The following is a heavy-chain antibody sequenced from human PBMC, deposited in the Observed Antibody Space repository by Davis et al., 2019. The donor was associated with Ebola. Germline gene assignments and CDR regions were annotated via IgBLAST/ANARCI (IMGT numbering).Heavy chain of an antibody. V-gene: IGHV1-18*01. CDR3: AREAEVDGSIFFPH. D-gene: IGHD3-10*01. CDR2: ISAYYGTT. J-gene: IGHJ1*01. Sequence: AASVNVSCKASGYTFTTYGISWVRQAPGQGLEWMGWISAYYGTTNYAQSLQGRVTMTRDTSTSTAHMELRGLRSDDTAVYYCAREAEVDGSIFFPHWGQGTLVTVSS. CDR1: GYTFTTYG.